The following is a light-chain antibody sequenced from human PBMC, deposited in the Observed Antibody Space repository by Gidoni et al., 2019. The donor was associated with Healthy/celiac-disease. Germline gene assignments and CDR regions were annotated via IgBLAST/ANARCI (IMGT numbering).Light chain of an antibody. CDR1: QSVSSN. CDR2: GES. V-gene: IGKV3-15*01. Sequence: EIVITQSPATLSVSPGERATLSCRASQSVSSNLAWYQQKPGQAPRLLIYGESTRATGIPARFSGSGSGTEFTLTISSLQSEDFAVYYCQQYNNWPRSFGQGTKLEIK. J-gene: IGKJ2*04. CDR3: QQYNNWPRS.